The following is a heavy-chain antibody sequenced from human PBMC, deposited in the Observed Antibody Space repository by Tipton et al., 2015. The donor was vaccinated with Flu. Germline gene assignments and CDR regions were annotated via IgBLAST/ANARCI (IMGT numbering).Heavy chain of an antibody. J-gene: IGHJ4*02. CDR2: IYPSGNT. V-gene: IGHV4-39*01. CDR1: GGSISSSSYF. Sequence: TLSLTCTVSGGSISSSSYFCAWIRQPPGKGLELIGSIYPSGNTYYNPSLKSRVIISVDTSKNQFSLKVRSVTAADTAVYYCARLSYYDVDLKNFYFDYWGQGTLVTVSS. D-gene: IGHD3-10*02. CDR3: ARLSYYDVDLKNFYFDY.